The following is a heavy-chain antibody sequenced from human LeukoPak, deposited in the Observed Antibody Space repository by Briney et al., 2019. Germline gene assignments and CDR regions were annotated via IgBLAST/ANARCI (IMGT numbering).Heavy chain of an antibody. D-gene: IGHD3-10*01. CDR2: INPAGGST. J-gene: IGHJ4*02. Sequence: GASVKVSCKASGYTFMRYCIHWVRQAPGQGLEWMGMINPAGGSTTYAQNFQGRVTMTRDTSTSTIYMELSSLRSEDTAVYYCARDTRELLGGYCFDYWGQGTLVTVSS. V-gene: IGHV1-46*01. CDR3: ARDTRELLGGYCFDY. CDR1: GYTFMRYC.